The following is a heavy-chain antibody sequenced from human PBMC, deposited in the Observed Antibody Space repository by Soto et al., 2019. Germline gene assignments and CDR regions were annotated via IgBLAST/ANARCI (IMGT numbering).Heavy chain of an antibody. J-gene: IGHJ5*02. CDR3: ARYGDYSWFDP. Sequence: QVQLVQSGAEVKKPGSSVKVSCKASGGTFSSYTISWVRQAPGQGLEWMGRIIPILGIANYAQKFQGRVTITADKSPSPDYMELSSLRAEDAAVYYCARYGDYSWFDPWGQGTLVTVSS. CDR2: IIPILGIA. V-gene: IGHV1-69*02. CDR1: GGTFSSYT. D-gene: IGHD4-17*01.